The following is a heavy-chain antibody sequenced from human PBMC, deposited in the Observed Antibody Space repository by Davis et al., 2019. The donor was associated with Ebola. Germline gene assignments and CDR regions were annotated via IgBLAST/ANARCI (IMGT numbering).Heavy chain of an antibody. Sequence: GSLRLSCAVYGGSFSGYYWSWIRQPPGKGLEWIGEINHSGSTNYNPSLKSRVTISVDTSKNQFSLKLSSVTAADTAVYYCARGTAYGGNSVWFDPRGQGTLVTVSS. CDR3: ARGTAYGGNSVWFDP. V-gene: IGHV4-34*01. D-gene: IGHD4-23*01. CDR2: INHSGST. J-gene: IGHJ5*02. CDR1: GGSFSGYY.